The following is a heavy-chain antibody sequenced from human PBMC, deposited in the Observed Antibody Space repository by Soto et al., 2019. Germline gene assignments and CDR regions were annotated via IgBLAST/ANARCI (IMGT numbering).Heavy chain of an antibody. Sequence: GGSLRLSCAASGFTFSSYAMSWVRQAPGKGLEWVSAISGSGGSTYYADSVKGRFTISRDNSKNTLYLQMNSLRAEDTAVYYCAKDLISRGPPIVVVTPPGGFDYWGQGTLVTVSS. J-gene: IGHJ4*02. CDR3: AKDLISRGPPIVVVTPPGGFDY. V-gene: IGHV3-23*01. CDR2: ISGSGGST. CDR1: GFTFSSYA. D-gene: IGHD3-22*01.